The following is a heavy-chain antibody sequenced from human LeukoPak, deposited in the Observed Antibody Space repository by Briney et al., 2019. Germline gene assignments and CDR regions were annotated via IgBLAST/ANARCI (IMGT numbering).Heavy chain of an antibody. CDR1: GFTFSSYG. CDR3: AKEGSRIAAAVFGY. CDR2: ISYDGSNK. J-gene: IGHJ4*02. D-gene: IGHD6-13*01. V-gene: IGHV3-30*18. Sequence: PGRSLRLSCAASGFTFSSYGMHWVRQAPGKGLEWVAVISYDGSNKYYADSVKGRFTISRDNSKNTLYLQMNSLRAEDTAVYYCAKEGSRIAAAVFGYWGQGTLVTVSS.